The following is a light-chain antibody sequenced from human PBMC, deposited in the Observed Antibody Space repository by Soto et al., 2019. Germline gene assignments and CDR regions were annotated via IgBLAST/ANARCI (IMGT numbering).Light chain of an antibody. CDR2: DAS. V-gene: IGKV3-11*01. CDR3: QQRSNWPLT. J-gene: IGKJ4*01. Sequence: DIVLTQSPSLLSASLGDRATITCRASQSVSSYLAWYQQKPGQAPRLLIYDASNRATGIPARFSGSGSGTDFSLTISSLEPEDFAVYYCQQRSNWPLTFGGGTKVDIK. CDR1: QSVSSY.